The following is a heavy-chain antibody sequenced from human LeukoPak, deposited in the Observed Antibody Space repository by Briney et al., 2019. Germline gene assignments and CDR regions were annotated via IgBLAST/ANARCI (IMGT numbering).Heavy chain of an antibody. CDR3: ARHRGAAGYYYYGMDV. V-gene: IGHV4-59*08. D-gene: IGHD6-13*01. CDR2: IYNSGSP. J-gene: IGHJ6*02. CDR1: GGSINNYS. Sequence: SETLSLTCTVSGGSINNYSWTWIRQPPGKGLEWIGYIYNSGSPNYNPSLKSRVTISVDTSKNQFSLKLSSATAADTAVYYCARHRGAAGYYYYGMDVWGQGTTVTVSS.